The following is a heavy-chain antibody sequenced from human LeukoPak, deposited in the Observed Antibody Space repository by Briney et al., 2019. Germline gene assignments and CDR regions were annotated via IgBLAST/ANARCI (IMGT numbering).Heavy chain of an antibody. D-gene: IGHD4-17*01. CDR2: TCYRSRCYN. CDR1: GDSVSSNSAA. J-gene: IGHJ3*02. CDR3: ARDQGAAYGDLLGAFDI. V-gene: IGHV6-1*01. Sequence: SQTLSLTCAISGDSVSSNSAAWNWIRQSPSRGLEWLGRTCYRSRCYNDYAVSVKSRITISPDTSKNQFSLQLNSVTLEDTAVYYCARDQGAAYGDLLGAFDIWGQGTMVTVSS.